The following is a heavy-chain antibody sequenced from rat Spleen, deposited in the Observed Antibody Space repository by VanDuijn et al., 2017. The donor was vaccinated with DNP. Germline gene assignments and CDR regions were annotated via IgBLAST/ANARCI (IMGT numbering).Heavy chain of an antibody. CDR2: ITYDGSST. CDR1: GFTFNYYW. J-gene: IGHJ3*01. V-gene: IGHV5-7*01. Sequence: EVQLVESGGDLVQPGRSLKLSCVASGFTFNYYWMAWVRQPPKKGLEWVASITYDGSSTYYRDSVKGRFTISRDNAKSTLYLQMDSLRSEDTATYYCTRHFYGDYTARFAYWGQGTLVTVSS. CDR3: TRHFYGDYTARFAY. D-gene: IGHD1-11*01.